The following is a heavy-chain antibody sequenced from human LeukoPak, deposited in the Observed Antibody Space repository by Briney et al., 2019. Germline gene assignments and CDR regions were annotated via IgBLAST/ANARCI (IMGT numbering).Heavy chain of an antibody. V-gene: IGHV3-33*01. CDR1: GFTFSNYD. CDR2: IRYDGGNT. Sequence: GGSLRLSCAASGFTFSNYDMHWVRQAPGKGLEWVAVIRYDGGNTYYTDSVRGRFTISRDTSENTLYLQMNSLRAEDTAVYYCARESAGFDYWGQGILVTVSP. J-gene: IGHJ4*02. CDR3: ARESAGFDY.